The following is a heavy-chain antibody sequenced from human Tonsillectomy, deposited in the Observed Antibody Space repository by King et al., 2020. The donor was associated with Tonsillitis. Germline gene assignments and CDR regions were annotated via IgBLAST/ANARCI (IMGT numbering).Heavy chain of an antibody. CDR3: AKDGDFTTPAFDY. V-gene: IGHV3-30*18. CDR2: ISYDGSNK. CDR1: GFTFSSYG. Sequence: VQLVESGGGVVQPGRSLRLSYAASGFTFSSYGMHWVRQAPGKGLEWVAVISYDGSNKYYADSVKGRFTISRDNSKNTLYLQMNSLRAEDTAVYYCAKDGDFTTPAFDYWGQGTLVTVSS. D-gene: IGHD7-27*01. J-gene: IGHJ4*02.